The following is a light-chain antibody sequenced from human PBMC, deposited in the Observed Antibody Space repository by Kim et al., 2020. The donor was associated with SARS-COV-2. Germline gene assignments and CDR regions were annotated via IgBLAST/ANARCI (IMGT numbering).Light chain of an antibody. Sequence: SQGERANLSCTASQSVSLTSVAWYQQKPGQAPRLVIYGASYRASGIPDRFSGSGAGTDITLTIFRLEPEDFAVYYCQQYATSPQTFGQGTKVDIK. CDR1: QSVSLTS. J-gene: IGKJ1*01. CDR2: GAS. V-gene: IGKV3-20*01. CDR3: QQYATSPQT.